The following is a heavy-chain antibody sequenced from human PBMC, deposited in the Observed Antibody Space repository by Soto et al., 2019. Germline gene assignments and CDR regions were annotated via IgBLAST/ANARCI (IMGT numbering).Heavy chain of an antibody. CDR1: GFTFYDYA. Sequence: EVQLVESGGGLGQPGRSLRLSCAASGFTFYDYAMHWVRQAPGKGLEWVSGISWNSGSIGYADSVKGRFTISRDNAKNYLYLQMNSLRAEDTALYYCGKGKDTSGGWYTSHLYYYYGMDVWGQGTTVTVYS. J-gene: IGHJ6*01. CDR3: GKGKDTSGGWYTSHLYYYYGMDV. V-gene: IGHV3-9*01. CDR2: ISWNSGSI. D-gene: IGHD6-19*01.